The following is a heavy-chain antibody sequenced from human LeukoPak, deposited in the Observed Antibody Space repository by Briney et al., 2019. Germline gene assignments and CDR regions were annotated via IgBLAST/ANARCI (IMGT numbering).Heavy chain of an antibody. J-gene: IGHJ4*02. D-gene: IGHD6-6*01. V-gene: IGHV4-30-4*08. CDR1: GGSINTSDYY. CDR3: ATTARHCSDY. CDR2: IFYSGNT. Sequence: SETLSLTCTVSGGSINTSDYYWSWIRQPPGKGLEWIGYIFYSGNTYYNPSLKSRVIISIDTSKNQFSLRLSSVAAADTAVYYCATTARHCSDYWGQGTLVTVSS.